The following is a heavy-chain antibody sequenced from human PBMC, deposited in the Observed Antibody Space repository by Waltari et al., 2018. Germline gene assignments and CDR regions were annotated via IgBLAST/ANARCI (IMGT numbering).Heavy chain of an antibody. J-gene: IGHJ5*02. CDR3: ATSRVTTVTTGWFDP. V-gene: IGHV1-69*10. CDR1: GGTFSSSA. D-gene: IGHD4-17*01. Sequence: SGAAVTTPGSSVKVSCKASGGTFSSSAISWVRQAPGQGLEWMGGIIPILGIANYAQKFQSRVTITADKSTSTAYMELSSLRSEDTAGEYCATSRVTTVTTGWFDPWGQGTLVTVSS. CDR2: IIPILGIA.